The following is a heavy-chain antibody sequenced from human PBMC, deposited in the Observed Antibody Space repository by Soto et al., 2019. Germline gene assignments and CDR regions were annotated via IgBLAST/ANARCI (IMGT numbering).Heavy chain of an antibody. CDR2: ISSSGSTI. J-gene: IGHJ4*02. CDR1: GFTFSSYE. Sequence: PGGSLRLSCAASGFTFSSYEMNWVRQAPGKGLEWVSYISSSGSTIYYADSVKGRFTISRDNAKNSLYLQMNSLRAEDTAVYYCARTTVTTDFDYWGQGTLVTVS. CDR3: ARTTVTTDFDY. V-gene: IGHV3-48*03. D-gene: IGHD4-17*01.